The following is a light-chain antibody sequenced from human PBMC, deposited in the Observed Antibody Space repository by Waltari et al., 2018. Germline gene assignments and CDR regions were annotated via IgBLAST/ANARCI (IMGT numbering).Light chain of an antibody. CDR2: AAS. J-gene: IGKJ1*01. V-gene: IGKV1-9*01. Sequence: IQLTQSPSSLSASVGDRVTITCRASQGINNYLAWYQQKPGKAPKLLIYAASTLRSGGPSRFSGSGSGTDFTLTISSLQPEDFASYYCQQLNSYQWTFGQGTKVEVK. CDR3: QQLNSYQWT. CDR1: QGINNY.